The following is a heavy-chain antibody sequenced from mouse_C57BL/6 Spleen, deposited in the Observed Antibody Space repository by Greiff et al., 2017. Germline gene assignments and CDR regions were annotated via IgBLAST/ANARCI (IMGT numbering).Heavy chain of an antibody. CDR2: ISSGSSTI. Sequence: EVKLVESGGGLVKPGGSLKLSCAASGFTFSDYGMHWVRQAPEKGLEWVAYISSGSSTIYYADTVKGRFTISRDNAKNTLFLQMTSLRSEDTAMYYCARPYDYYAMDYWGQGTSVTGSS. CDR1: GFTFSDYG. J-gene: IGHJ4*01. V-gene: IGHV5-17*01. CDR3: ARPYDYYAMDY.